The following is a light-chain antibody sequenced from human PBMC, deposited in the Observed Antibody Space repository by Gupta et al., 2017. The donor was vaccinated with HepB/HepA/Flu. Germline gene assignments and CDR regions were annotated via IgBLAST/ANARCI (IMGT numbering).Light chain of an antibody. Sequence: QAVLTQPSSLFASPGASASLTCTLRSGLNVGPYRIYWYQQRPGSPPQYLLRYKSDSDKQQGSGVPSRFSGFKDASANAGNLLISGLQSEDEADYYCMIWHSSAWVFGGGTKLTVL. CDR1: SGLNVGPYR. J-gene: IGLJ3*02. V-gene: IGLV5-45*02. CDR3: MIWHSSAWV. CDR2: YKSDSDK.